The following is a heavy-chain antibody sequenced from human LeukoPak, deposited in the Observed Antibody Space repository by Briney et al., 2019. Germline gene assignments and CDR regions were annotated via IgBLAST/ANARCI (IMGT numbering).Heavy chain of an antibody. J-gene: IGHJ3*02. CDR1: GFTFDDYG. D-gene: IGHD3-16*02. CDR2: INWNGGST. Sequence: GGSPRLSCAASGFTFDDYGMSWVRHAPGKGLEWVSGINWNGGSTGYADSVKGRFTISRDNAKNSLYLQMNSLRAEDTALYYCARDRTSTFGGVIANDAFDIWGQGTMVTVSS. CDR3: ARDRTSTFGGVIANDAFDI. V-gene: IGHV3-20*04.